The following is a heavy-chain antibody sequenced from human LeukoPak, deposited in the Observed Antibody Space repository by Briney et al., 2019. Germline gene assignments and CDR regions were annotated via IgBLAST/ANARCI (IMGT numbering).Heavy chain of an antibody. CDR3: ARDPPYYYDSSGYPAGY. V-gene: IGHV4-34*01. Sequence: PSETLSLTCAVYGGSFSGYYWSWIRQPPGKGLEWIGEINHSGSTNYNPSLKSRVTISVDPYKNQFSLKLSSVTAADTAVYYCARDPPYYYDSSGYPAGYWGQGTLVTVSS. CDR2: INHSGST. CDR1: GGSFSGYY. D-gene: IGHD3-22*01. J-gene: IGHJ4*02.